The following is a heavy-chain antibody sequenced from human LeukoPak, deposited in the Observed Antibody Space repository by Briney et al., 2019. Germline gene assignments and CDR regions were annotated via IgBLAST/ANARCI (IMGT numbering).Heavy chain of an antibody. V-gene: IGHV1-69*05. J-gene: IGHJ6*03. CDR2: IIPIFGTA. Sequence: SVKVSCKASGGTFSSYAIRWVRLAPGQRLEWMGGIIPIFGTANYAQKFQGRVTITTDESTSTAYMELSSLRSEDTAVYYCARDNSGYYSGYYYYYYMDVWGKGTTVTVSS. CDR3: ARDNSGYYSGYYYYYYMDV. D-gene: IGHD3-22*01. CDR1: GGTFSSYA.